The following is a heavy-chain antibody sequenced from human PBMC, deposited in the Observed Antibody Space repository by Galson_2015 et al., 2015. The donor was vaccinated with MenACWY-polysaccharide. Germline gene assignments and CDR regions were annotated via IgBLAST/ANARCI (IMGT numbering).Heavy chain of an antibody. J-gene: IGHJ4*02. CDR2: IHYSGSS. CDR3: VSVWGGYRPVDY. D-gene: IGHD3-16*02. V-gene: IGHV4-39*01. CDR1: GDSISSSSYY. Sequence: SETLSLTCTVSGDSISSSSYYWGWIRQPPGQGLEWIGNIHYSGSSYYTPSLKRRVTISADTSKNQFSLKLNSVTAADTAVYFCVSVWGGYRPVDYWGQGTLVTVSS.